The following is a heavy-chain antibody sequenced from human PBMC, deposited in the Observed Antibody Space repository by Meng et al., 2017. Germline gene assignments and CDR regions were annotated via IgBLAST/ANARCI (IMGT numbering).Heavy chain of an antibody. Sequence: QVQLVQPGAGVKKPGASVKVSFKPSGYNFPDYYIHWVRRAPGQGLEWMGRINPKSGDTHYAQKFQARVTMTGDTSISTAYMELSGLRSDDTAMYYCARDEDISAAGKLFGDYWGQGTLVTVSS. V-gene: IGHV1-2*06. D-gene: IGHD6-25*01. CDR1: GYNFPDYY. J-gene: IGHJ4*02. CDR3: ARDEDISAAGKLFGDY. CDR2: INPKSGDT.